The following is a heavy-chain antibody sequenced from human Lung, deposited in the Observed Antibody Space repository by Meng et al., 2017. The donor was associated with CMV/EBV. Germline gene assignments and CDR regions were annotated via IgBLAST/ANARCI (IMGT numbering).Heavy chain of an antibody. Sequence: GESXKISCAASGFTFSSYSMNWVRQAPGKGLEWVSSISSSSSYIYYADSGKGRFTISRDNAKNSLYLQMNSLRAEDTAVYYCARDRGYSYGYLDYWRQGTLVTVSS. V-gene: IGHV3-21*01. CDR2: ISSSSSYI. CDR3: ARDRGYSYGYLDY. D-gene: IGHD5-18*01. J-gene: IGHJ4*02. CDR1: GFTFSSYS.